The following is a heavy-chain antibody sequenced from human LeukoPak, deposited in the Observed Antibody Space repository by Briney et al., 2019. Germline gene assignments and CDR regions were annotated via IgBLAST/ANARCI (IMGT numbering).Heavy chain of an antibody. J-gene: IGHJ4*02. V-gene: IGHV1-2*02. CDR3: AAREVAGATLFDY. D-gene: IGHD1-26*01. CDR2: INPNSGGT. CDR1: GYTFTGYY. Sequence: ASVKVSCKASGYTFTGYYMHWVRQAPGQGLEWMGWINPNSGGTNYAQKFQGRVTMTRDTSISTAYMELSSLKSEDTAVYYCAAREVAGATLFDYWGQGTLVTVSS.